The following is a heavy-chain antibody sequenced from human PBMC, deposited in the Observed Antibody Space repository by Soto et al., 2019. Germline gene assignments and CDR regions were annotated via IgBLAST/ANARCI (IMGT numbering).Heavy chain of an antibody. J-gene: IGHJ4*02. Sequence: GGSLRLSCAASGFTFSKYALSWVRQAPGKGLEWVSAISGSGGSTHYADSVKGRVTISRDNSKDTVFLQMNSLRAEDTAVYSCAKYYYDRSGSPLAFDYWGQGTLVTVSS. CDR1: GFTFSKYA. CDR3: AKYYYDRSGSPLAFDY. V-gene: IGHV3-23*01. CDR2: ISGSGGST. D-gene: IGHD3-22*01.